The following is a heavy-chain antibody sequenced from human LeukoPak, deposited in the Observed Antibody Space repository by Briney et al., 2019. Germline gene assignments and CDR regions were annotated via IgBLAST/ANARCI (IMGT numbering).Heavy chain of an antibody. CDR2: IYYSGST. CDR1: GGSISSYY. Sequence: PSETLSLTCTVSGGSISSYYWSWIRQPPGKGLEWIGYIYYSGSTNYNPSLKSRVTVSVDTSKNQFSLRLSSVTAADTAVYYCVRVNWYYFDYWGQGTLVTVSS. J-gene: IGHJ4*02. CDR3: VRVNWYYFDY. V-gene: IGHV4-59*01.